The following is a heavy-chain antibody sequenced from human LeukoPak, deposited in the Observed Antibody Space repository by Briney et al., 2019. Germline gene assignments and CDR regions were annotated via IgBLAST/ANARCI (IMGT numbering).Heavy chain of an antibody. V-gene: IGHV3-21*01. J-gene: IGHJ4*02. Sequence: GSLRLSCAASGFTFSSFSMNWVRQAPGKGLEWVSSISSSSSYIYYADSVKGRFTISRDNAKNSLYLQMYSLRAEDTAVYYCARVFSDYEAYYFDYWGQGTLVTVSS. CDR3: ARVFSDYEAYYFDY. D-gene: IGHD4/OR15-4a*01. CDR2: ISSSSSYI. CDR1: GFTFSSFS.